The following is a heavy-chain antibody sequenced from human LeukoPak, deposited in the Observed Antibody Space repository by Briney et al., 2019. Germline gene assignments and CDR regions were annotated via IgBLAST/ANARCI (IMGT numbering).Heavy chain of an antibody. Sequence: PSQTLSLTCTVSGGSISSGSYYWSWIRQPAGKGLEWIGRIYTSGSTNYNPSLKSRVTISVDTSKNQFSLKLSSVTAADTAVYYCARGTFWSGYYLDYWGQGTLVTVSS. V-gene: IGHV4-61*02. CDR2: IYTSGST. CDR1: GGSISSGSYY. CDR3: ARGTFWSGYYLDY. D-gene: IGHD3-3*01. J-gene: IGHJ4*02.